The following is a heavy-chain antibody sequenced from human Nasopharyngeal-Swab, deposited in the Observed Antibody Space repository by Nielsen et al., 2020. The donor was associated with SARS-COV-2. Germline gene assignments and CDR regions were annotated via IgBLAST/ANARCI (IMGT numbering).Heavy chain of an antibody. CDR3: ARESKGYYYGMDV. V-gene: IGHV3-72*01. J-gene: IGHJ6*02. CDR1: GFTFSDHY. CDR2: TRNKANSYTT. Sequence: GGSLRLSCAASGFTFSDHYIDWVRQAPGKGLEWVGRTRNKANSYTTEYAASVKGRFTISRDDSKNSLYLQMNSLKTEDTAVYYCARESKGYYYGMDVWGQGTTVTVSS.